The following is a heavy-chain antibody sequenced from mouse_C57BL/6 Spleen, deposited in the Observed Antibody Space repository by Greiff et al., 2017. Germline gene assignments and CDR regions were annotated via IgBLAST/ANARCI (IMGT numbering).Heavy chain of an antibody. V-gene: IGHV5-4*01. CDR3: AREGFITTVVATRGYFDV. CDR1: GFTFSSYA. Sequence: EVKVVESGGGLVKPGGSLKLSCAASGFTFSSYAMSWVRQTPEKRLEWVATISDGGSYTYYPDNVKGRFTISRDNAKNNLYLQMSHLKSEDTAMYYCAREGFITTVVATRGYFDVWGTGTTVTVSS. J-gene: IGHJ1*03. CDR2: ISDGGSYT. D-gene: IGHD1-1*01.